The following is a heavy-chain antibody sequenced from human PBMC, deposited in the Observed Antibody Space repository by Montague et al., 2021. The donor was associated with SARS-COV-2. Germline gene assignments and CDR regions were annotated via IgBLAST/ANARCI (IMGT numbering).Heavy chain of an antibody. CDR2: IYHSGGT. J-gene: IGHJ4*02. V-gene: IGHV4-38-2*01. CDR1: GSSISSGYY. Sequence: SETLSLTCSVSGSSISSGYYWGWIRQRPGKGLEWIGNIYHSGGTXYSPSRKSRVTVSVDTSKNQFSLRLSSVTAADTAVYYCARWYYGSGSYPHWGQGTLVTVSS. CDR3: ARWYYGSGSYPH. D-gene: IGHD3-10*01.